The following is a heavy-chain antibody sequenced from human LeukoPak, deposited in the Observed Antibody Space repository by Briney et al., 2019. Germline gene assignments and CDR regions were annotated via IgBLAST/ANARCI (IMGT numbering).Heavy chain of an antibody. Sequence: PSETLSLTCTVSGGSISSSSYYWGWIRQPPGKGLEWIGSIYYSGSTYYNPSLKSRVTISVDTSKNQFSLKLSSVTAADTALYYCARVMDDSSGPPRYFDYWGQGTLVTVSS. CDR2: IYYSGST. V-gene: IGHV4-39*07. J-gene: IGHJ4*02. CDR1: GGSISSSSYY. D-gene: IGHD3-22*01. CDR3: ARVMDDSSGPPRYFDY.